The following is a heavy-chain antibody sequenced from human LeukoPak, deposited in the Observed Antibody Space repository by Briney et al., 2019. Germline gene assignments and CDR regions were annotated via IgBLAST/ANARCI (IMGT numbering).Heavy chain of an antibody. Sequence: SETLSLTCAVSGGSISSYYWIWLRRPPAKGLEWSGYLHYSGSTNHNPSLKSRVTIEVDTSKNQFSLKLSSVAAADTAAYYCAREGDFWRRNYYFDYWGQGTLVTVSS. CDR1: GGSISSYY. D-gene: IGHD3-3*01. CDR2: LHYSGST. CDR3: AREGDFWRRNYYFDY. V-gene: IGHV4-59*01. J-gene: IGHJ4*02.